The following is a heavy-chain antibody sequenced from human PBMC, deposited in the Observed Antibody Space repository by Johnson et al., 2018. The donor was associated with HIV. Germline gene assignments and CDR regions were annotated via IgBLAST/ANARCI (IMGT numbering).Heavy chain of an antibody. CDR1: GFTFSNAW. Sequence: QLVESGGGLVKPGGSLRLSCAASGFTFSNAWMSWVRQAPGKGLEWVGRIKSKTDGGTTDYAAPVKGRFTISRDNSTNTLYLQMNSLRAVDTAVYYCARPMGAVDECDAFEIWGQGTMVTVSS. CDR3: ARPMGAVDECDAFEI. D-gene: IGHD1-26*01. V-gene: IGHV3-15*01. J-gene: IGHJ3*02. CDR2: IKSKTDGGTT.